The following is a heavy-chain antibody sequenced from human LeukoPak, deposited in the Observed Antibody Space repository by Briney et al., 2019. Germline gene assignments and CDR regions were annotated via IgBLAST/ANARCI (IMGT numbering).Heavy chain of an antibody. D-gene: IGHD6-19*01. CDR1: GGPFSKFY. CDR2: INHSGNT. V-gene: IGHV4-34*01. CDR3: ARIPEWVVQAYFDY. J-gene: IGHJ4*02. Sequence: PSETLSLTCAVYGGPFSKFYWSWIRQPPGKGLEWIGEINHSGNTNYNPSLKSRVTISVDTSKKQFSLKLSSVTAADTAVYYCARIPEWVVQAYFDYWGQGTLVTVSS.